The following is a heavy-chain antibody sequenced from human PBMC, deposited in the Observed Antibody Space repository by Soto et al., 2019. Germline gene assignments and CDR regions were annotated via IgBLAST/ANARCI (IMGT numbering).Heavy chain of an antibody. J-gene: IGHJ6*03. Sequence: EVQLAESGGGLAQPGGSLRLSCAASGFTLSGYAMDWVRQAPGKGLEYVSGISSNGVGTYYANSVQGRFTISRDNSNSTVYLQMGSLRPEDMAVYYCARRARPDFYYMDVWGKGTTVTVSS. CDR1: GFTLSGYA. V-gene: IGHV3-64*01. CDR3: ARRARPDFYYMDV. CDR2: ISSNGVGT. D-gene: IGHD6-6*01.